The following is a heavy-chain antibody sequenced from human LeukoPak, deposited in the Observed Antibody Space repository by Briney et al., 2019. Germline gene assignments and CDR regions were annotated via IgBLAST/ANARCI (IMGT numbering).Heavy chain of an antibody. J-gene: IGHJ3*01. D-gene: IGHD5-12*01. V-gene: IGHV3-23*01. Sequence: GGSLRLSCAASGFNFADSAMSWVRQTPRKGLEWVSLISFNGENTYYGDSVKGRFTISRDNSKDTVYLQMNSLRAEDTAIFYCARDIELSTWGPGTMVTVSS. CDR1: GFNFADSA. CDR2: ISFNGENT. CDR3: ARDIELST.